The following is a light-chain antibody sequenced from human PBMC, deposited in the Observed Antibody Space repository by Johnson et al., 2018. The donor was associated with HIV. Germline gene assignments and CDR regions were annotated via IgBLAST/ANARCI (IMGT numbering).Light chain of an antibody. J-gene: IGLJ1*01. V-gene: IGLV1-51*01. Sequence: QSVLTQSPSVSAAPGQKVTISCSGSSSNIGNNYVSWYQQLPGTAPKLLIYDNYKRPSGIPDRFSGSKSGTSATLGITGLQTGDEADYYCGTWDSSLSAGGVFGTGTKVTVL. CDR2: DNY. CDR3: GTWDSSLSAGGV. CDR1: SSNIGNNY.